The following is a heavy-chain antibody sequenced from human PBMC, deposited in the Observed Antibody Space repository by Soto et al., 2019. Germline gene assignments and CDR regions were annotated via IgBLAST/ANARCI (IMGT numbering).Heavy chain of an antibody. Sequence: QVQLQASGPGLVKPSDTLSLTCTVSGDSIGTYNWGWIRQPPGKRLEWIGYIYSNGGTSYNPALKSRVTLSADTSTKQFSLRLSSVTAADTAVYCCVRQGIGALHGLVDVWGQGTTVTVSS. CDR3: VRQGIGALHGLVDV. CDR2: IYSNGGT. J-gene: IGHJ6*02. V-gene: IGHV4-59*08. D-gene: IGHD1-26*01. CDR1: GDSIGTYN.